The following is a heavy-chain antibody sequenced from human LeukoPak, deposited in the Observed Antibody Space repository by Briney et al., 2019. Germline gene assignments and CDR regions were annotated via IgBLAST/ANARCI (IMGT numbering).Heavy chain of an antibody. V-gene: IGHV3-21*01. J-gene: IGHJ4*02. CDR1: GLTFSSYT. CDR2: ISSSSRDI. D-gene: IGHD1-26*01. Sequence: GGSLRLSCAASGLTFSSYTMNWVRQAPGKGQEWVAAISSSSRDIFYADSVKGRFSISRDNTHNSLSLRMNSLGAEDTAVYYCVREAAATLFDYWGQGTLVTVSS. CDR3: VREAAATLFDY.